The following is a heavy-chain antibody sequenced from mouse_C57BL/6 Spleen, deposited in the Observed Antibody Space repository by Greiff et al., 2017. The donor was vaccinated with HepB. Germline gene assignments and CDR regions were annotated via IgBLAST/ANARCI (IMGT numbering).Heavy chain of an antibody. J-gene: IGHJ3*01. V-gene: IGHV14-1*01. CDR3: TTSLLITPSAY. CDR1: GFNIKDYY. D-gene: IGHD1-1*01. CDR2: IDPEDGDT. Sequence: VHVKQSGAELVRPGASVKLSCTASGFNIKDYYMHWVKQRPEQGLEWIGRIDPEDGDTEYAPKFQGKATMTADTSSNTAYLQLSSLTSEDTAVYYWTTSLLITPSAYWGQGTLVTVSA.